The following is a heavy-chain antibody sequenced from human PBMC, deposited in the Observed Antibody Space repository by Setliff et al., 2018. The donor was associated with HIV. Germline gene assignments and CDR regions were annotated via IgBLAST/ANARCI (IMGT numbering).Heavy chain of an antibody. Sequence: PSETLSLTCSVSGGSISSADYHWSWIRQPPGEGLEYIGQISHSGTAYYTPSLRSRLSMSIDTSKNQFSLNLTSMTAADTAVYYCARLGPYYNFWSWSGYYSTKVWLDPWGPGVLVTVS. D-gene: IGHD3-3*01. V-gene: IGHV4-30-4*01. CDR3: ARLGPYYNFWSWSGYYSTKVWLDP. CDR1: GGSISSADYH. CDR2: ISHSGTA. J-gene: IGHJ5*02.